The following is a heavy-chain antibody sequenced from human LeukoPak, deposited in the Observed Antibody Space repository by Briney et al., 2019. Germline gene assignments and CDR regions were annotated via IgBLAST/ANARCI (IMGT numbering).Heavy chain of an antibody. J-gene: IGHJ4*02. CDR2: ITTSSSYI. CDR1: GFTFSRSS. V-gene: IGHV3-21*01. Sequence: GGSLRLSCAASGFTFSRSSMNWVRQAPGKGLEWVSSITTSSSYIYYADSVKGRFTISRDNAKNSLYLQMDSLRGEDTAVYYCATGGVHYYDSSADYWGQGTLVTVSS. CDR3: ATGGVHYYDSSADY. D-gene: IGHD3-22*01.